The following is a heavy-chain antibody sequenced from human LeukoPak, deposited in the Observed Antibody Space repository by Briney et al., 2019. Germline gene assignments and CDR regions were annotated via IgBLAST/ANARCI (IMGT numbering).Heavy chain of an antibody. J-gene: IGHJ4*02. Sequence: SQTLSPTCTVSGGSISSYYWSWIRQPPGKGLEWIGYIYYSGSTNYNPSLKSRVTISVDTSKNQFSLKLSSVTAADTAVYYCARYYYGSGSYYNDYWGQGTLVTVSS. CDR3: ARYYYGSGSYYNDY. V-gene: IGHV4-59*01. D-gene: IGHD3-10*01. CDR2: IYYSGST. CDR1: GGSISSYY.